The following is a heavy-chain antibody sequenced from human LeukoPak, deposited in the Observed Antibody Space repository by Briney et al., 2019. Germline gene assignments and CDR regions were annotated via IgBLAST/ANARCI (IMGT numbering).Heavy chain of an antibody. J-gene: IGHJ4*02. CDR1: GFTFSNAW. CDR3: LVTTSMVPGYFDY. Sequence: PGGSLRLSCAASGFTFSNAWMSWVRQAPGKGLEWVGRIKSKTDGGTTDYAAPVKGRFTISRDDSKNTLYLQMNSLKTEDTAVYYCLVTTSMVPGYFDYWGQGTLVTVSS. CDR2: IKSKTDGGTT. D-gene: IGHD4-11*01. V-gene: IGHV3-15*01.